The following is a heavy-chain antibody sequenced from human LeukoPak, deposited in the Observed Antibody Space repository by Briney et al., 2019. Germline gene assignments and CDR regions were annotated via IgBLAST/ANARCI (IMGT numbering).Heavy chain of an antibody. J-gene: IGHJ5*02. CDR1: GFTFSGSA. D-gene: IGHD4-17*01. CDR2: IRSKANSYAT. Sequence: GGSLKLSCAASGFTFSGSAMHWVRQASGKGLEWVGRIRSKANSYATAYAASVKGRFTISRDDSKNTAYLQMNSLKTEDTAVYYCTTEMTTVINWFDPWGQGTLVTVSS. V-gene: IGHV3-73*01. CDR3: TTEMTTVINWFDP.